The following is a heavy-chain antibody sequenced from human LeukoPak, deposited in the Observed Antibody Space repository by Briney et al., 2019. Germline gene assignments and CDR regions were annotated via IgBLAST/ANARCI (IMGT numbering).Heavy chain of an antibody. CDR1: GYTFINYW. D-gene: IGHD4/OR15-4a*01. V-gene: IGHV5-51*01. Sequence: GESLKISCKASGYTFINYWIGWVRQMPGNGLEWVGIIFPRDSDTRYSPSFQGQVTISADKSISPAYLQWSSLKASDTAMYYCARPYFGDDTFDFWGQGTMVTVSS. CDR3: ARPYFGDDTFDF. J-gene: IGHJ3*01. CDR2: IFPRDSDT.